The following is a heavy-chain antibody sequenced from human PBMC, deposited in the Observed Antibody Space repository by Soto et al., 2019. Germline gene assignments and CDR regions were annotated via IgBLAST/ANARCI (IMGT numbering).Heavy chain of an antibody. CDR2: INSDGSST. CDR1: GFTFSSYW. J-gene: IGHJ3*02. V-gene: IGHV3-74*01. Sequence: GGSLRLSCAASGFTFSSYWMHWVRQAPGKGLVWVSRINSDGSSTSYADSVKGRFTISRDNAKNTLYLQMNSLRAEDTAVYYCARPQIARDAFDIWGQGTMVTVSS. CDR3: ARPQIARDAFDI.